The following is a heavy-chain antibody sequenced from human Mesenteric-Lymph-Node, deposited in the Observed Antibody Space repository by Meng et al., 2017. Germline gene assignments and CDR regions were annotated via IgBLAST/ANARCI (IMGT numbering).Heavy chain of an antibody. CDR1: GYIFTDYC. V-gene: IGHV1-69*01. Sequence: QGQLVQSGAEVKKPGAFVKVSCKASGYIFTDYCINWVRQAPGQGLEWMGGIIPIFGPTNYAQKFQGRLTITADESTSTAYMELSGLRSEDTALYYCARGAVIATTYYFEYWGQGSLVTVSS. J-gene: IGHJ4*02. CDR2: IIPIFGPT. CDR3: ARGAVIATTYYFEY. D-gene: IGHD1-26*01.